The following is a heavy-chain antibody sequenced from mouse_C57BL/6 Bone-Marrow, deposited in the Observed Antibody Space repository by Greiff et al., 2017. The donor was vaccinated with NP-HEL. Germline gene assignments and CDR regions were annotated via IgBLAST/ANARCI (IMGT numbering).Heavy chain of an antibody. CDR2: IDPETGGT. Sequence: VQLQESGAELVRPGASVTLSCKASGYTFTDYEMHWVKQTPVHGLEWIGAIDPETGGTAYNQKFKGKAILTADKSSSTAYMELRSLTSEDSAVYYCTRSNYGSSYGYWGQGTTLTVSS. D-gene: IGHD1-1*01. CDR3: TRSNYGSSYGY. CDR1: GYTFTDYE. J-gene: IGHJ2*01. V-gene: IGHV1-15*01.